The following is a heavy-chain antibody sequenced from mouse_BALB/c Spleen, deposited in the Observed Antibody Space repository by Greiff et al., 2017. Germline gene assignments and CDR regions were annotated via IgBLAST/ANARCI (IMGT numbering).Heavy chain of an antibody. Sequence: EVNVVESGGGLVQPGGSLRLSCATSGFTFTDYYMSWVRQPPGKALEWLGFIRNKANGYTTEYSASVKGRFTISRDNSQSILYLQMNTLRAEDSATYYCARDYPPWYYAMDYWGQGTSVTVSS. CDR1: GFTFTDYY. J-gene: IGHJ4*01. CDR3: ARDYPPWYYAMDY. CDR2: IRNKANGYTT. V-gene: IGHV7-3*02.